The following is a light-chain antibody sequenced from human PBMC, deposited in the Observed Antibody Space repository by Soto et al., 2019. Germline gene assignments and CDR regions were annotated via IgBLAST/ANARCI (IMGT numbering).Light chain of an antibody. V-gene: IGKV1-39*01. CDR3: QQSSSMPWT. J-gene: IGKJ1*01. CDR1: QSISSY. Sequence: DIQMNQSPSSLSASVGDRVTITCRASQSISSYLNWYQQKPGKAPKLLIYAAPSLQSGVQSRFSGSRSETDFALTISSLQPEDFATYYCQQSSSMPWTFGQVTKVESK. CDR2: AAP.